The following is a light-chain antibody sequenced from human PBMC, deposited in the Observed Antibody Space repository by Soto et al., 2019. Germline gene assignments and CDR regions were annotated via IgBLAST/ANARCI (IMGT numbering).Light chain of an antibody. CDR3: SSYTSSSTLYV. J-gene: IGLJ1*01. V-gene: IGLV2-14*01. CDR2: DVS. CDR1: SSDVGGYNY. Sequence: QSALTQPASVSGSPGQSITISCTGTSSDVGGYNYVSWYQQHPGKAPKLMIYDVSNRPSGVSNRFSGSKSGNTASLTISGLQADYEADSYCSSYTSSSTLYVFGTGAKVTFL.